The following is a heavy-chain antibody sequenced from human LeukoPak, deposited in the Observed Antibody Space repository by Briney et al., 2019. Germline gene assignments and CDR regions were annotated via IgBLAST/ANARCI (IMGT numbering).Heavy chain of an antibody. CDR2: INPSGGST. CDR3: ARDYYDSSGYGLGLDY. CDR1: GYTFASYY. J-gene: IGHJ4*02. Sequence: GASVKVSCKASGYTFASYYMHWVRQAPGQGLEWMGIINPSGGSTSYAQKFQGRVTMTRDMSTSTVYMELSSLRSEDTAVYYCARDYYDSSGYGLGLDYWGQGTLVTVSS. D-gene: IGHD3-22*01. V-gene: IGHV1-46*01.